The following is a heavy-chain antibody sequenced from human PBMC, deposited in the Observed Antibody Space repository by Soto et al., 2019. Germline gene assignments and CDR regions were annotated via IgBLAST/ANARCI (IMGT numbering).Heavy chain of an antibody. Sequence: EVQLLDSGGGLVQPGGSLRLSCAASGFTFSSYGMSWVRQAPGKGLEWVAGIPVIGERRYYADSVKGRFTISRDNAKTTLYLQMNSLRVEAAAVYVCAREGDRYGTVCFDSWGQGTLVTVSS. CDR1: GFTFSSYG. V-gene: IGHV3-23*01. J-gene: IGHJ5*01. CDR2: IPVIGERR. CDR3: AREGDRYGTVCFDS. D-gene: IGHD1-1*01.